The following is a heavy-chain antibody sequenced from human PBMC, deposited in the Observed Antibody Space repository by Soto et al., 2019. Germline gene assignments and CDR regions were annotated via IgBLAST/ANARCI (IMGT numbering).Heavy chain of an antibody. V-gene: IGHV1-69*01. Sequence: QVQLVQSGAEVKKPGSSVKVSCKASGGTFSSYAISWVRQAPGQGLEWMGGIIPIFGTANYAQKFQGRVTITAYESPSTAYMELSSLRSEDTAVYYCASQRCLQFGARYYYYGMDVWGQGTTVTVSS. D-gene: IGHD3-10*01. CDR1: GGTFSSYA. CDR2: IIPIFGTA. J-gene: IGHJ6*02. CDR3: ASQRCLQFGARYYYYGMDV.